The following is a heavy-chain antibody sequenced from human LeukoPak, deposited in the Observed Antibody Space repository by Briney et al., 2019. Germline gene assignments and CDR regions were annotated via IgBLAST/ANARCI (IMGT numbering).Heavy chain of an antibody. J-gene: IGHJ2*01. CDR2: IRSSSNTI. Sequence: GRSLRLSCAASGLPFSSYSMNWVRQAPGKGLVGVSYIRSSSNTIYYADSVKGRLTISRDNSKNTLYLQMNRLIAQHTAVYYCARDLRALWGGISWYFYLWGRGTLGTVSS. D-gene: IGHD3-16*01. CDR1: GLPFSSYS. V-gene: IGHV3-48*01. CDR3: ARDLRALWGGISWYFYL.